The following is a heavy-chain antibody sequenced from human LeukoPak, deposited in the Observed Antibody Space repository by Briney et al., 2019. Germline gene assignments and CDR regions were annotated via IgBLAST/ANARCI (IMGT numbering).Heavy chain of an antibody. CDR3: ARGQRQDGYSYGYWVRKGGILDY. Sequence: ASETLSLTCTVSGYSISSGYYWGWIRQPPGKGLEWIGSIYHSGSTSYNPSLKSRVTISVDTSKNQFSLKLSSVTAADTAVYYCARGQRQDGYSYGYWVRKGGILDYWGQGTLVTVSS. J-gene: IGHJ4*02. CDR1: GYSISSGYY. CDR2: IYHSGST. V-gene: IGHV4-38-2*02. D-gene: IGHD5-18*01.